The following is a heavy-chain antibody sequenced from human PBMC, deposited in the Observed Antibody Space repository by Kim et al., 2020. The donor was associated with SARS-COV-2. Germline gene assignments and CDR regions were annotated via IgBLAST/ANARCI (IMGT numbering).Heavy chain of an antibody. J-gene: IGHJ4*02. V-gene: IGHV1-46*01. CDR1: GYTFTSYN. D-gene: IGHD5-18*01. CDR3: VRGGYNSSYV. Sequence: ASVKVSCKASGYTFTSYNMHWVRQAPGQGLEWMGIMKASGGSTNYAQKFQGRVTMTSDTSTSTVFMELIRLRVDDTAVYYCVRGGYNSSYVWGQVTLGTVSS. CDR2: MKASGGST.